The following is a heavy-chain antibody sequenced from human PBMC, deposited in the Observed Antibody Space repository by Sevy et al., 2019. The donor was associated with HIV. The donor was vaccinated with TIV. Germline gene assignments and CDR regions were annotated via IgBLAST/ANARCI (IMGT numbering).Heavy chain of an antibody. CDR2: IKSDGSDK. V-gene: IGHV3-7*01. D-gene: IGHD2-15*01. CDR3: ARYGGYIDH. J-gene: IGHJ4*01. Sequence: GGSLRLSCAASGFTFSSYDMSWVRQAPGKGLEWVANIKSDGSDKYYVDSVKGRFTISRDNAKNSLYLQMNSLTAEDTAVYYCARYGGYIDHWGHGTLVTVSS. CDR1: GFTFSSYD.